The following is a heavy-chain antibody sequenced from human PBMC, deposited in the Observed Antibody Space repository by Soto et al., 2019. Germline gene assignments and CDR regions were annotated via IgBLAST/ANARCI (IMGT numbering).Heavy chain of an antibody. CDR2: IYYSGST. J-gene: IGHJ6*02. D-gene: IGHD3-10*01. CDR1: GGSISSYY. V-gene: IGHV4-59*01. Sequence: SETLSLTCTVSGGSISSYYWSWIRQPPGKGLEWIGYIYYSGSTNYNPSLKSRVTIAVDTSKNQFSLKLSSVTAADTAVYYWARAAITMVRGTGMDVWGQGTTVTVSS. CDR3: ARAAITMVRGTGMDV.